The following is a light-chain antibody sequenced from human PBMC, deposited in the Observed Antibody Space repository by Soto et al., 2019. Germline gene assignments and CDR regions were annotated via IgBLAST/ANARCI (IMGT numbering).Light chain of an antibody. Sequence: NFMLTQPHSVSESPGKTVTISCTRSSGSIASNYVQWYQQRPGSAPTTVIYEANQRPSGVPDRFSGSIDSSSNSASLTISGLKTEDAADYYCQSYDSSNRGVFGGGTTLTVL. V-gene: IGLV6-57*04. J-gene: IGLJ2*01. CDR3: QSYDSSNRGV. CDR2: EAN. CDR1: SGSIASNY.